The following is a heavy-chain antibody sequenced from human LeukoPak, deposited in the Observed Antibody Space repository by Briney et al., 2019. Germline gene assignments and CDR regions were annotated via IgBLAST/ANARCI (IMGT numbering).Heavy chain of an antibody. V-gene: IGHV1-2*02. CDR3: ARVGRGGLSGRGFDY. Sequence: ASVKVSCTASGYTFTGYYMHWVRQAPGQGLGWVGWINPNSGGTNYAQKFQGRVTMTRDTSISTAYMELSRLRSDDTAVYCGARVGRGGLSGRGFDYWGQGTLVTVSS. D-gene: IGHD1-26*01. CDR2: INPNSGGT. J-gene: IGHJ4*02. CDR1: GYTFTGYY.